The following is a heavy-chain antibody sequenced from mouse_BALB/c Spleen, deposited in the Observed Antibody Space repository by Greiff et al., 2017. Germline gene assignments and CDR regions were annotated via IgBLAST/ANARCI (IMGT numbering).Heavy chain of an antibody. J-gene: IGHJ3*01. V-gene: IGHV14-1*02. CDR2: IDPENGNT. Sequence: EVQLQQSGAELVRPGALVKLSCKASGFNIKDYYMHWVKQRPEQGLEWIGWIDPENGNTIYDPKFQGKASITADTSSNTAYLQLSSLTSEDTAVYYCPYGYDRGAWFAYWGQGTLVTVSA. D-gene: IGHD2-2*01. CDR3: PYGYDRGAWFAY. CDR1: GFNIKDYY.